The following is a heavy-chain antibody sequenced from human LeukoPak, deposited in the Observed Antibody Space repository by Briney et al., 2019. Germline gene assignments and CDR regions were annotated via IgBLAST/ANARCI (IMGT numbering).Heavy chain of an antibody. CDR3: ARGGISTSLDS. V-gene: IGHV4-4*07. J-gene: IGHJ4*02. D-gene: IGHD2-2*01. CDR2: LYSTGAT. Sequence: SETLSLTCSVSGGSISNYYWNWMRQPAGKGLEWVGRLYSTGATNYNPSLKGRVTMSVDTSKNQFSLKLKSVTAADTAVYYCARGGISTSLDSWGQGALVTVSS. CDR1: GGSISNYY.